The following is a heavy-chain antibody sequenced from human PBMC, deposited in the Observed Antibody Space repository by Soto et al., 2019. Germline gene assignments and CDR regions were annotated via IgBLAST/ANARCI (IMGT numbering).Heavy chain of an antibody. V-gene: IGHV4-59*01. CDR3: ARGATHYDILAGYPLGYYYGMDV. Sequence: SETLSLTCTVSGGSISSYYWSWIRQPPGRGLEWMGYIDYSGSTNYNPSLKSRVTISVDTSNNQFSLKLSSVTAADPAVYYCARGATHYDILAGYPLGYYYGMDVWGQGTTVTVSS. D-gene: IGHD3-9*01. J-gene: IGHJ6*02. CDR1: GGSISSYY. CDR2: IDYSGST.